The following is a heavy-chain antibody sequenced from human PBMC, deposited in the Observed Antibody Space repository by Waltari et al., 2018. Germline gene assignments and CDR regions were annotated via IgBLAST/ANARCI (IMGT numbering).Heavy chain of an antibody. Sequence: QVQLQESGPGLVKPSETLSLICNVSGYSISSAYYWGWVRQPPGKGLEWIGGIYHSGDTYYNPSLKSRATISLDTSKNQFSLKLSSVTAADTAVYYCARARDDYGDYTNYYYMDVWGKGTTVTVSS. V-gene: IGHV4-38-2*02. D-gene: IGHD4-17*01. J-gene: IGHJ6*03. CDR3: ARARDDYGDYTNYYYMDV. CDR1: GYSISSAYY. CDR2: IYHSGDT.